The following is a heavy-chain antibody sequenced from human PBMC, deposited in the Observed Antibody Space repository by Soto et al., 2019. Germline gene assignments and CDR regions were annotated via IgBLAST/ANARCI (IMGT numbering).Heavy chain of an antibody. D-gene: IGHD3-3*01. Sequence: QVQLVESGGGVVQPGRSLRLSCAASGFTFSSYGMHWVRQAPGKGLEWVAVISYDGSNKYYADSVKGRFTISRDNSKNTLYLQMNSLRAEDTAVYYCAKLPNTYYDFWSGYGYYYYYMDVWGKGTTVTVSS. CDR1: GFTFSSYG. CDR2: ISYDGSNK. J-gene: IGHJ6*03. CDR3: AKLPNTYYDFWSGYGYYYYYMDV. V-gene: IGHV3-30*18.